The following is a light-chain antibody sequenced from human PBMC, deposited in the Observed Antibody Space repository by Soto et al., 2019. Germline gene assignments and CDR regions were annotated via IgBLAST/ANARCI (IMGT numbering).Light chain of an antibody. V-gene: IGLV3-21*04. Sequence: SYELTQPASVSVAPGKTASITCGGNNIASKTVHWYQQRPGQAPVLVIYYDSDRPSGIPERFSGSHSGNTATLTISRVEAGDEADYYCQVWDSSSDHSVFGTGTKLTVL. J-gene: IGLJ1*01. CDR3: QVWDSSSDHSV. CDR2: YDS. CDR1: NIASKT.